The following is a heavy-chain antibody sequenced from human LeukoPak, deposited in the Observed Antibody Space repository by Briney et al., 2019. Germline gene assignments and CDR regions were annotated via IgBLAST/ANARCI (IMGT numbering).Heavy chain of an antibody. CDR3: ARVRGSKSMDV. J-gene: IGHJ6*02. V-gene: IGHV3-7*01. Sequence: QTGGSLRLSCAASGFTFSSYWMSWIRQAPGKGLEWVANIKQDGSEKYYVDSVKGRFTISRDNAKNSLYLQMNSLRVEDTAVYYCARVRGSKSMDVWGQGTTVTVSS. D-gene: IGHD3-10*01. CDR2: IKQDGSEK. CDR1: GFTFSSYW.